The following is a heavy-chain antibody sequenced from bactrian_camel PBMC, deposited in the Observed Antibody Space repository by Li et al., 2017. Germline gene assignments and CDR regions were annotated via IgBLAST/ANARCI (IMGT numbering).Heavy chain of an antibody. D-gene: IGHD3*01. J-gene: IGHJ6*01. CDR3: QPFNAQLFRF. CDR1: GASYSC. V-gene: IGHV3S53*01. Sequence: QVQLVESGGGSVQAGGSLKLSCSASGASYSCMGWFRQAPGKEPEGVAVIRGGIRKYSDSVQGTITLEMNSLRPEDTAVYYCAARGLKYCPDVQPFNAQLFRFWGRGTQVTVS. CDR2: IRGGIR.